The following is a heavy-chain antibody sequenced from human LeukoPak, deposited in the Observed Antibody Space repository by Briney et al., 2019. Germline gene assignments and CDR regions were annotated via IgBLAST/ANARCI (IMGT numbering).Heavy chain of an antibody. J-gene: IGHJ4*02. CDR3: AALYYDCSGKRAYYFDY. CDR2: IVVGSGNT. V-gene: IGHV1-58*02. CDR1: GFTFTSSA. D-gene: IGHD3-22*01. Sequence: ASVKVSCKASGFTFTSSAMQWVRQARGQRLEWIGWIVVGSGNTNYAQKFQERVTITRDMSTSTAYMELSSLRSEDTAVYYCAALYYDCSGKRAYYFDYWGQGTLVTVSS.